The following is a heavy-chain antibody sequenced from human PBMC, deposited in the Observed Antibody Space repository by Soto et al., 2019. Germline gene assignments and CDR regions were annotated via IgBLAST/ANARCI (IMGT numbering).Heavy chain of an antibody. Sequence: SETLSLTCTVSGGSISSYYWSWIRQPPGKGLEWIGYIYYSGSTNYNPSLQSRVTISVDTSKNQCSLKLSSVTAADTAVYYCAREIDSGYERGDAFDIWGQGTMVTVSS. CDR2: IYYSGST. D-gene: IGHD5-12*01. V-gene: IGHV4-59*01. CDR1: GGSISSYY. J-gene: IGHJ3*02. CDR3: AREIDSGYERGDAFDI.